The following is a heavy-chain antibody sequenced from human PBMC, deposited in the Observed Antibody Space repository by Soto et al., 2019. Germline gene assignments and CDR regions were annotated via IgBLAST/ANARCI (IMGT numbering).Heavy chain of an antibody. J-gene: IGHJ5*02. Sequence: PGLPLRLSCTASEFTFSSYAMSWVPKTPVKVLECFSAITGSGSNTYYADSVKGRFTISRDNSKNTLYLQMNSLRAEDTAVYYCAKGLGNCGRTSCSNWFEPWGQGTLVTVSS. CDR3: AKGLGNCGRTSCSNWFEP. V-gene: IGHV3-23*01. CDR1: EFTFSSYA. CDR2: ITGSGSNT. D-gene: IGHD2-2*01.